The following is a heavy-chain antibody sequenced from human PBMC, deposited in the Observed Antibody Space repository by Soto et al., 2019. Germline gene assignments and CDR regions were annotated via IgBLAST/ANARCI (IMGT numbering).Heavy chain of an antibody. Sequence: PVGSLRLSCAASEFTFSSYAMSWVRQAPGKGLEWVSTINGSGGSTYYADSVKGRFTISRDNSKNTLYLQMNSLRAEDTAVYYCVRSRGYCSSTSCRLFDYWGQGTLVTVSS. V-gene: IGHV3-23*01. D-gene: IGHD2-2*01. CDR2: INGSGGST. CDR1: EFTFSSYA. J-gene: IGHJ4*02. CDR3: VRSRGYCSSTSCRLFDY.